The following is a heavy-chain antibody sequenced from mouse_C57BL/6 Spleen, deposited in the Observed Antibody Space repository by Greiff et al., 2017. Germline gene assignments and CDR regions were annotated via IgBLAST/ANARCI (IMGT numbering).Heavy chain of an antibody. V-gene: IGHV1-59*01. CDR2: IDPSDSYT. CDR1: GYTFTSYW. J-gene: IGHJ1*03. CDR3: ASRDYYGSSPHWYFDV. Sequence: VQLQQPGAELVRPGTSVKLSCKASGYTFTSYWMHWVKQRPGQGLEWIGVIDPSDSYTNYNQKFKGKATLTVDTSSSTAYMQLSSLTSEDSAVYYCASRDYYGSSPHWYFDVWGTGTTVTVSS. D-gene: IGHD1-1*01.